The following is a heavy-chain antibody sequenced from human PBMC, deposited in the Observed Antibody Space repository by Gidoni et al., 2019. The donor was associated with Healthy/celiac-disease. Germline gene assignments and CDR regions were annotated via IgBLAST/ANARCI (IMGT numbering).Heavy chain of an antibody. CDR1: AFTFSTYS. J-gene: IGHJ5*02. V-gene: IGHV3-21*01. CDR2: ISCSSNDI. CDR3: ARDSHPPYGGNSNWFDP. Sequence: EVQLVESGGGLVKPGGSLSLSCAASAFTFSTYSMNWFRQAPGKGLRWVACISCSSNDIYYADSVKSRFTITRDNANNSMDLQMNSLRAEDTAVYYCARDSHPPYGGNSNWFDPWGQGTLVTVSS. D-gene: IGHD4-17*01.